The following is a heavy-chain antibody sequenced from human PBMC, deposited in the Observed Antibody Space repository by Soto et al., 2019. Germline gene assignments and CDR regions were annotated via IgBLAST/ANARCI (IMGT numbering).Heavy chain of an antibody. J-gene: IGHJ4*02. V-gene: IGHV3-30*03. CDR3: ASQSPRSPVPEN. CDR2: ISYDGSNK. CDR1: GFTFSSYG. D-gene: IGHD6-19*01. Sequence: GWSLRLSCAASGFTFSSYGMHWVCQAPGKGLEWVAVISYDGSNKYYADSVKGRFTISRDNSKNTLYLQMNSLRAEDTAVYYCASQSPRSPVPENWGQGTLVTVSS.